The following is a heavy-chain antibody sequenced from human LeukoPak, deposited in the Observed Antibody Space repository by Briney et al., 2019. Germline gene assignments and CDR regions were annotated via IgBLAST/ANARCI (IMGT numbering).Heavy chain of an antibody. D-gene: IGHD3-3*01. CDR2: IYHSGST. CDR3: ASKNGGTIFGVVPYFDY. Sequence: PSETLSLTCAVSGGSISSSNWWSWVRQPPGKGLEWIGEIYHSGSTNYNPSLKSRVTISVDKSKNQFSLKLSSVTAADTAVYYCASKNGGTIFGVVPYFDYWGQGTLVTVSS. CDR1: GGSISSSNW. J-gene: IGHJ4*02. V-gene: IGHV4-4*02.